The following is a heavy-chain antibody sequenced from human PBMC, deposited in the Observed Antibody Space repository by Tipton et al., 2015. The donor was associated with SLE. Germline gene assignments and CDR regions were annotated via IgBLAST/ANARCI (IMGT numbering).Heavy chain of an antibody. CDR1: GFTFDDYT. J-gene: IGHJ3*02. V-gene: IGHV3-43*01. CDR3: AKEVAVAGTGAFDI. CDR2: ISWDGGST. Sequence: SLRLSCAASGFTFDDYTMHWVRQAPGKGLEWVSLISWDGGSTYYADSVKGRFTISRDNSKNSLYLQMNSLRTEDTALYYCAKEVAVAGTGAFDIWGQGTMVTVSS. D-gene: IGHD6-19*01.